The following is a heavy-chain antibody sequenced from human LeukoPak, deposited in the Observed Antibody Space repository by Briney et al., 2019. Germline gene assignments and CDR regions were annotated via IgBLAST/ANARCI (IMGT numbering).Heavy chain of an antibody. Sequence: KPSETLSLTCTVSGGSISSSSYYWGWIRQPPGKGLEWIGSIYHSGSTYYNPSLKSRVTISVDTSKNQFSLKLSSVTAADTAVYYCARLNDFWSGYEYWGQGTLVTVSS. CDR2: IYHSGST. CDR3: ARLNDFWSGYEY. D-gene: IGHD3-3*01. V-gene: IGHV4-39*07. J-gene: IGHJ4*02. CDR1: GGSISSSSYY.